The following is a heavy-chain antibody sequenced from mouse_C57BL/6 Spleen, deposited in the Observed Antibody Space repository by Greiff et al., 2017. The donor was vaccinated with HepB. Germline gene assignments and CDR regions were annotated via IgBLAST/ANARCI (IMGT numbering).Heavy chain of an antibody. CDR1: GFTFSDYG. D-gene: IGHD2-2*01. V-gene: IGHV5-17*01. CDR3: ARPLYGYDGYFDV. CDR2: ISSGSSTI. Sequence: EVLLVESGGGLVKPGGSLKLSCAASGFTFSDYGMHWVRQAPEKGLEWVAYISSGSSTISYADTVKGRFTISRDNAKNTLFLQMTSLRSENTAMYYCARPLYGYDGYFDVWGTGTTVTVSS. J-gene: IGHJ1*03.